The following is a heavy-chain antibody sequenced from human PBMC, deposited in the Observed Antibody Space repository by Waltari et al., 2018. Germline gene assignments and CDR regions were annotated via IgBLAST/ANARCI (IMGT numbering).Heavy chain of an antibody. Sequence: EVLLVESGGGLVQPGGSLRLSCVVSGFTLSTYNMNWVRQPPGKGLEWVSYISSGGGTIYYADSVKGRFTISRDNARNSLYLQMNNLRAEDTAVYYCATRGGISNWGLDYWGQGTLVTVSS. CDR3: ATRGGISNWGLDY. CDR2: ISSGGGTI. CDR1: GFTLSTYN. V-gene: IGHV3-48*04. D-gene: IGHD7-27*01. J-gene: IGHJ4*02.